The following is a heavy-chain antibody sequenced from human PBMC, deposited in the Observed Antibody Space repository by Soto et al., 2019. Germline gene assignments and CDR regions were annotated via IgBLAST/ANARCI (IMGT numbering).Heavy chain of an antibody. CDR1: GYTFTSYG. J-gene: IGHJ6*03. Sequence: ASVKVSCKASGYTFTSYGISWVRQAPGQGLEWIGWISAYNGNTNYAQKLQGRVTMTTDTSTSTAYMELRSLRSDDTAVYYCARYKITIFGGYYYYYMDVWGKGTTVTVSS. V-gene: IGHV1-18*01. CDR2: ISAYNGNT. CDR3: ARYKITIFGGYYYYYMDV. D-gene: IGHD3-3*01.